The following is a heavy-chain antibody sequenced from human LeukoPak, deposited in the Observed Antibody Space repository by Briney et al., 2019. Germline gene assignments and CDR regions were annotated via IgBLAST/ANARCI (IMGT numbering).Heavy chain of an antibody. D-gene: IGHD3-22*01. V-gene: IGHV1-8*01. CDR2: MNPNSGNT. CDR1: GYTFTSYD. J-gene: IGHJ4*02. CDR3: ARGFEDSSGYYYFDY. Sequence: ALVKVSCKASGYTFTSYDINWVRQATGQGLEWMGWMNPNSGNTGYAQKFQGRVTMTRNTSISTAYMELSSLRSEDTAVYYCARGFEDSSGYYYFDYWGQGTLVTVSS.